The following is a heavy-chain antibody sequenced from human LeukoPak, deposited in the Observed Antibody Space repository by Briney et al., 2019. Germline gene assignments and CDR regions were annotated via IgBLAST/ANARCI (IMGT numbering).Heavy chain of an antibody. CDR1: GFTFSRYD. CDR3: AGAGSETQWRAFDF. Sequence: GGSLRLSCAASGFTFSRYDMHWVRQATGKGLEWVSGIGTAGDAYYAGSVKGRFTISRENAKNSLYLQMNSLTAGDTAVYYCAGAGSETQWRAFDFWGQGALVTVFS. CDR2: IGTAGDA. D-gene: IGHD6-19*01. J-gene: IGHJ4*02. V-gene: IGHV3-13*01.